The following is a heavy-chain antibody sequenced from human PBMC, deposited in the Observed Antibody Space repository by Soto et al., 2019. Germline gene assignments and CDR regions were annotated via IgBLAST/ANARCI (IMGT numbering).Heavy chain of an antibody. D-gene: IGHD5-12*01. CDR2: INPSGGST. CDR3: ARDRGYDINYFDY. Sequence: GASVTVCCKASGYTFTSYDMNWVRQATGQGLEWMGIINPSGGSTGYAQKFQGRVTMTRDTSTSTVYMELSSLRSEDTAVYYCARDRGYDINYFDYWGQGTLVTVSS. J-gene: IGHJ4*02. CDR1: GYTFTSYD. V-gene: IGHV1-46*03.